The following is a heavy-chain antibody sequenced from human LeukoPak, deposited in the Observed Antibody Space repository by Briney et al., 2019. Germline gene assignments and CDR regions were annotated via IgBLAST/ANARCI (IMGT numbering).Heavy chain of an antibody. CDR1: GFTFSSYA. CDR3: ARDAWTTVVTVGDY. CDR2: ISYDGSNK. J-gene: IGHJ4*02. D-gene: IGHD4-23*01. Sequence: PGRSLRLSCAASGFTFSSYAMHWVRQAPGKGLEWVAVISYDGSNKYYADSVKGRFTISRDNSKNTLYLQMNSLRAEDTAVYYCARDAWTTVVTVGDYWGQGTLVTVCS. V-gene: IGHV3-30*04.